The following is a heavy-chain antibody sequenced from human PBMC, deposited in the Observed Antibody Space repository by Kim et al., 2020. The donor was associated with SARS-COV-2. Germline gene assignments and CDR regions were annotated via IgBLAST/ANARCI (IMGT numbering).Heavy chain of an antibody. CDR1: GDSVSSTSAA. CDR3: ARDSPSITIFGVVIDHWYFDL. CDR2: TYYRSKWYN. D-gene: IGHD3-3*01. V-gene: IGHV6-1*01. J-gene: IGHJ2*01. Sequence: SQTLSLTCAISGDSVSSTSAAWNWIRQSPSRGLEWLGRTYYRSKWYNDYAVSVKSRITINPDTSKNQFSLQLNSVTPEDTAVYYCARDSPSITIFGVVIDHWYFDLWGRGTLVTVSS.